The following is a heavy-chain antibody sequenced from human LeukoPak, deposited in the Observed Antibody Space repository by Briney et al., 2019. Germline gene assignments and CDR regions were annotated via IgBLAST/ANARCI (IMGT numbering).Heavy chain of an antibody. CDR1: GYTFTSYY. V-gene: IGHV1-46*01. CDR3: ARDLSPSGYDSDYFDY. CDR2: INPSGGST. Sequence: GASVKVSCKASGYTFTSYYMHWVRQAPGQGLEWMGIINPSGGSTSYAQKLQGRVTMTRDTSTSTVYMELSSLRSEDTAVYYCARDLSPSGYDSDYFDYWGQGTLVTVSS. D-gene: IGHD5-12*01. J-gene: IGHJ4*02.